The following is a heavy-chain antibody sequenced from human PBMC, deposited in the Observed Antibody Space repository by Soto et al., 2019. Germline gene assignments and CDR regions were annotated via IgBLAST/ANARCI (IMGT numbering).Heavy chain of an antibody. CDR2: IYYSGST. D-gene: IGHD6-13*01. V-gene: IGHV4-30-4*01. J-gene: IGHJ4*02. Sequence: PSETLSLTCTVSGGSISSGDYYWSWIRQPPGKGLEWIGYIYYSGSTYYNPSLKSRVTISVDTSKNQFSLKLSSVTAADTAVYYCARVASSSWYYFDYWGQGTLVPVSS. CDR1: GGSISSGDYY. CDR3: ARVASSSWYYFDY.